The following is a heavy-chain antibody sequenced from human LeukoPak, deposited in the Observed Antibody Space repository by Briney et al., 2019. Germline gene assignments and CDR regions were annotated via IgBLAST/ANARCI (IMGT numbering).Heavy chain of an antibody. J-gene: IGHJ3*02. D-gene: IGHD1-26*01. CDR2: INPSGGST. CDR1: GYTFTSYY. CDR3: ARSLETHGSLTKEDAFDI. V-gene: IGHV1-46*01. Sequence: ASVKVSCKASGYTFTSYYMHWVRQAPGQGLEWMGIINPSGGSTSYAQKFQGRVTMTRDTSTSTVYMELSSLRSEDTAVYYCARSLETHGSLTKEDAFDIWGQGTMVTVSS.